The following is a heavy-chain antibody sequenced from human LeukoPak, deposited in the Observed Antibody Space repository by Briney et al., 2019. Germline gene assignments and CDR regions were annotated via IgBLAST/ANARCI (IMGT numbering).Heavy chain of an antibody. CDR3: TTDLLDY. Sequence: GGSLRLSCTASGFTLSTFNNAWMSWVRQTPGKGLEWIGRIKSKTDGGTTEYTAPVKGRFSISRDDSKNTVYLQVNSLKTEDTAVYYCTTDLLDYWGQGTLVTVSS. CDR2: IKSKTDGGTT. J-gene: IGHJ4*02. V-gene: IGHV3-15*01. CDR1: GFTLSTFNNAW.